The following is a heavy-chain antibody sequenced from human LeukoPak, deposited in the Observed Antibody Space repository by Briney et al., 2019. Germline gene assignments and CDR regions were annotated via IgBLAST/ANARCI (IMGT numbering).Heavy chain of an antibody. V-gene: IGHV4-61*02. Sequence: SETLSLTCTVSGGSISSGSYYWSWIRQPAGKGLEWIGRIYTSGSANYNPSLKSRVTISVDTSKNQFSLKLSSVTAADTAVYYCARDRGLFGAFDIWGQGTMVTVSS. J-gene: IGHJ3*02. CDR2: IYTSGSA. D-gene: IGHD3-10*01. CDR3: ARDRGLFGAFDI. CDR1: GGSISSGSYY.